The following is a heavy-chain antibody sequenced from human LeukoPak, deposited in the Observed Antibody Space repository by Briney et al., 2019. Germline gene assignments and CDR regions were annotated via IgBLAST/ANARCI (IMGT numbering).Heavy chain of an antibody. CDR1: GDSVSSGGYS. Sequence: PSETLSLTCAVSGDSVSSGGYSWNWIRQPPGMGLEWIGRIYTSGSTNYNPSLKSRVTISVDTSKNQFSLKLSSVTAADTAVYYCARGVRVLWFGELYNWFDPWGQGTLVTVSS. CDR3: ARGVRVLWFGELYNWFDP. CDR2: IYTSGST. J-gene: IGHJ5*02. D-gene: IGHD3-10*01. V-gene: IGHV4-61*02.